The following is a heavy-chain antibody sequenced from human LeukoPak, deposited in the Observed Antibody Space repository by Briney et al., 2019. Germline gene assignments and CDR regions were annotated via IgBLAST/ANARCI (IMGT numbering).Heavy chain of an antibody. J-gene: IGHJ3*02. V-gene: IGHV1-3*03. Sequence: ASVKVSCKASGYTFTSYAMHWVRQAPGQRLEWMGWINAGNGNTKYSQEFQGRVTITRNTSISTAYMELSSLRSEDTAVYYCARDSVAVAGKGVGAFDIWGQGTMVTVSS. D-gene: IGHD6-19*01. CDR2: INAGNGNT. CDR3: ARDSVAVAGKGVGAFDI. CDR1: GYTFTSYA.